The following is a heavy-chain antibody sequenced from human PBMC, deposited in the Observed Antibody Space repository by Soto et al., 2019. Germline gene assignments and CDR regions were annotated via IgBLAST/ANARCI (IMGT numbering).Heavy chain of an antibody. CDR1: GDTFTSYY. V-gene: IGHV1-46*01. D-gene: IGHD2-15*01. CDR2: INPSGDT. J-gene: IGHJ4*02. Sequence: QVQLVQSGAEVKKPGASVKISCKASGDTFTSYYMHWVRQAPGQGLEWMGIINPSGDTSYAQKFQGRDTMTRDTSTSTVYMELSSLRSEDTVVYYCASVYCSGGGCYGIDYWGQGTLVTVSS. CDR3: ASVYCSGGGCYGIDY.